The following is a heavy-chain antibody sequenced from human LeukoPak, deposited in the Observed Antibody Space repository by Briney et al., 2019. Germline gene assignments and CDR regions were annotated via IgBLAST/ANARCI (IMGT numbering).Heavy chain of an antibody. CDR2: IFYTGST. J-gene: IGHJ4*02. Sequence: SETLSLTCTVSGGSVSSGSYYWSWIRQPPGKGLEWIGYIFYTGSTNYNPSLKSRVTISVDTSKNQFSLKLSFVTAADTAVYYCARADYGDYRIDYWGQGTLVTVSS. CDR1: GGSVSSGSYY. V-gene: IGHV4-61*01. CDR3: ARADYGDYRIDY. D-gene: IGHD4-17*01.